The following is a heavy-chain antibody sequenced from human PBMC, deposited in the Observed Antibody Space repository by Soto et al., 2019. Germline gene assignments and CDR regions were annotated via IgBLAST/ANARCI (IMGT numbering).Heavy chain of an antibody. CDR2: IKQDGSEK. V-gene: IGHV3-7*01. J-gene: IGHJ6*03. CDR3: ARRRYYDFWSGYYYYYYYMDV. D-gene: IGHD3-3*01. Sequence: GGTLRLSCAASGFTFSSYWMSWVRQAPGKGQEWVANIKQDGSEKYYVDSVKGRFTISRDNAKNSLYLQMNSLRAEDTAVYYCARRRYYDFWSGYYYYYYYMDVWGKGTTVTV. CDR1: GFTFSSYW.